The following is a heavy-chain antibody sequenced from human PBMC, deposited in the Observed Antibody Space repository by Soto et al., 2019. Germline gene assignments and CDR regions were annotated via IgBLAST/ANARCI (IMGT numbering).Heavy chain of an antibody. CDR1: GFTFSSHT. CDR2: QPYDGSDK. CDR3: AREVYCGGDCSAPAYWYFDL. V-gene: IGHV3-30-3*01. Sequence: QVQLVESGGGVVQPGRSLRLSCAASGFTFSSHTMHWVRQAPGKGLEWVAVQPYDGSDKYYADSVRGRFTISRDNSKSTLYLHMNSLRAEDTAVYYCAREVYCGGDCSAPAYWYFDLWGRGTLVTVSS. J-gene: IGHJ2*01. D-gene: IGHD2-21*02.